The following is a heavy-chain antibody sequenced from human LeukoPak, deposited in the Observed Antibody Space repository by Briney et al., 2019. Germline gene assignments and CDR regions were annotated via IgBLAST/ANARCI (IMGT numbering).Heavy chain of an antibody. V-gene: IGHV3-49*03. Sequence: GGSLRLSCTASGFTSGDYAMSWFRQAPGKGLEWVGFIRSKAYGGTTEYAASVKGRFTISRDDSKSIAYLQMNSLKTEDTAVYYCTRVSSSGWYHFDYWGQGTLVTVSS. D-gene: IGHD6-19*01. CDR1: GFTSGDYA. CDR2: IRSKAYGGTT. J-gene: IGHJ4*02. CDR3: TRVSSSGWYHFDY.